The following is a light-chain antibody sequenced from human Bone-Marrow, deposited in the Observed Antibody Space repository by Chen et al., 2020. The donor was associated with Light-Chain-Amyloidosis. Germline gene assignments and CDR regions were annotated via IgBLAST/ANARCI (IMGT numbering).Light chain of an antibody. CDR2: RNM. CDR3: AAWDDSLSVYV. CDR1: SSNIGSNY. Sequence: QSVLTQPPSASGTPGQRVTISCSRSSSNIGSNYVYWYQPLPGTAPKLLIYRNMQRPSGVPDRFSGSKAGTSASLAISGLRSEDEADYYCAAWDDSLSVYVFRTGTKVTVL. J-gene: IGLJ1*01. V-gene: IGLV1-47*01.